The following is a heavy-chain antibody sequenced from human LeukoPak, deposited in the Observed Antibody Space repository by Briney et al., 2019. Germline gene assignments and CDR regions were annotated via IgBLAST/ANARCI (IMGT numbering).Heavy chain of an antibody. CDR3: ARLIVGAIDY. D-gene: IGHD1-26*01. V-gene: IGHV3-7*01. Sequence: GGSLRLSCAASRFTFGIYWMSWVRQAPGKGLEWVANIKQDGSEKYYVDSVKGRFTISRDNAKNSLYLQMNSLRAEDTAMYYCARLIVGAIDYWGQGTLVTVSS. CDR1: RFTFGIYW. J-gene: IGHJ4*02. CDR2: IKQDGSEK.